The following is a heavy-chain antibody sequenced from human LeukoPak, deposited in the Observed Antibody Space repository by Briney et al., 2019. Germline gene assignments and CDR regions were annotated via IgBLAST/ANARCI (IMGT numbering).Heavy chain of an antibody. Sequence: ASVNVSCTASGYTFTSNYIHWVRQAPGQGLEWMGMIYPRDGSTSYAQKFQGRVTVTRDTSTSTVHMELSGLRSEDTAVYYCARDQEGFDYWGQGTLVTVSS. CDR2: IYPRDGST. J-gene: IGHJ4*02. CDR3: ARDQEGFDY. V-gene: IGHV1-46*01. CDR1: GYTFTSNY.